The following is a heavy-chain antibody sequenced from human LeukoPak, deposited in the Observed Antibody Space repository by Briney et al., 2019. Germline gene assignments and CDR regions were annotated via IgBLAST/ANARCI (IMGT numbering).Heavy chain of an antibody. Sequence: ASVNVSCTASGYTFTSNYIHWVRQAPGQGLEWMGMIYPRDGSTSYAQKFQGRVTVTRDTSTSTVHMELSGLRSEDTAVYYCARDQEGFDYWGQGTLVTVSS. CDR2: IYPRDGST. J-gene: IGHJ4*02. CDR3: ARDQEGFDY. V-gene: IGHV1-46*01. CDR1: GYTFTSNY.